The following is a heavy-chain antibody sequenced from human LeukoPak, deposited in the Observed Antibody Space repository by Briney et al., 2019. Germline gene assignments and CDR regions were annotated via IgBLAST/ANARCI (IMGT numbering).Heavy chain of an antibody. Sequence: SETLSLTCTLSRGSLSSYYWSWVRQPPGKGLEWFGYIYYSRSTNYNPYLKSRVTISVDTSKNQFSLKLSSVTAADTAVYYCARLPSSNFDYWGQGTLVTVSS. CDR3: ARLPSSNFDY. V-gene: IGHV4-59*08. CDR1: RGSLSSYY. CDR2: IYYSRST. J-gene: IGHJ4*02.